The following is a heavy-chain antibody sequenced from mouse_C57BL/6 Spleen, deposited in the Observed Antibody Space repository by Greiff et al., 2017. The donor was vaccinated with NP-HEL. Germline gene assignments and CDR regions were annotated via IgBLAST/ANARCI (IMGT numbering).Heavy chain of an antibody. CDR2: IYPGGGYT. CDR3: ARRGLLRCMDY. D-gene: IGHD1-1*01. V-gene: IGHV1-63*01. CDR1: GYTFTNYW. J-gene: IGHJ4*01. Sequence: VQLQQSGAELVRPGTSVKMSCKASGYTFTNYWIGWAKQRPGQGLERIGDIYPGGGYTNYNEKFKGKATLTADKPSSTAYMQFSSLTSEDSAIYYCARRGLLRCMDYWGQGTSVTVSS.